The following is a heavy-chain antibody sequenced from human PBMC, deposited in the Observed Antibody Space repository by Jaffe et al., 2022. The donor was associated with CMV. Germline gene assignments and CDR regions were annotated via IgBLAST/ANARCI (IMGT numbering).Heavy chain of an antibody. CDR3: ARVRRWGTWSGYLTENWFDP. Sequence: QVQLQESGPGLVKPSGTLSLTCAVSGGSISSSNWWSWVRQPPGKGLEWIGEIYHSGSTNYNPSLKSRVTISVDKSKNQFSLKLSSVTAADTAVYYCARVRRWGTWSGYLTENWFDPWGQGTLVTVSS. D-gene: IGHD3-3*01. CDR2: IYHSGST. V-gene: IGHV4-4*02. CDR1: GGSISSSNW. J-gene: IGHJ5*02.